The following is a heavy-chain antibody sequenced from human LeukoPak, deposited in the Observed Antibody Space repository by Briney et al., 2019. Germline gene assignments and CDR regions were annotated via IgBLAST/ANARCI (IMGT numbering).Heavy chain of an antibody. CDR1: GGSISSYY. CDR3: ARGGYYGSGNDFRFDP. D-gene: IGHD3-10*01. Sequence: SETLSLTCTVSGGSISSYYWSWIRQSPGKGLECIGYIHYTGSTNYKPSLKSRVTISVETSKNQFSLKLKSVTAADTAVYYCARGGYYGSGNDFRFDPWGQGTLVTVSS. V-gene: IGHV4-59*01. J-gene: IGHJ5*02. CDR2: IHYTGST.